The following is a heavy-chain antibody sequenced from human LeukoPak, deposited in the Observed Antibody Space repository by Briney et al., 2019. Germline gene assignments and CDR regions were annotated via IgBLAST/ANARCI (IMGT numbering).Heavy chain of an antibody. J-gene: IGHJ4*02. D-gene: IGHD3-3*02. V-gene: IGHV3-23*01. CDR2: ISGSGSST. CDR1: GFTFSTYV. Sequence: GGSLRLSCAASGFTFSTYVMSWVRQAPGKGLEWVSAISGSGSSTYYADSVKGRFTISRDNSRNTLYLQMNSLRAEDTAVYHCAKPHYGSGYNSWGQGTLVTVSS. CDR3: AKPHYGSGYNS.